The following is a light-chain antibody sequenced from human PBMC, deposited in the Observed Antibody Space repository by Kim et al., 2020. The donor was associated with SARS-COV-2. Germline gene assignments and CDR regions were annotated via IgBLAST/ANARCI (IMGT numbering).Light chain of an antibody. CDR2: YDS. J-gene: IGLJ1*01. CDR1: NIGSKS. Sequence: SYELTQPPSVSVAPGKTATITCGGDNIGSKSVHWYQQKPGQAPVLVIYYDSDRPSGIPERFSGSNSGNTATLTISRVEAGDEADYYCQVWDSSSDHYDFG. V-gene: IGLV3-21*04. CDR3: QVWDSSSDHYD.